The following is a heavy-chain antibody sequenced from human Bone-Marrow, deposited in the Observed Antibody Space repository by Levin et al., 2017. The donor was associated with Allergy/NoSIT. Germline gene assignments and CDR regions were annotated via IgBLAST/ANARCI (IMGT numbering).Heavy chain of an antibody. V-gene: IGHV1-69*06. Sequence: KISCKASGGTFSSYAISWVRQAPGQGLEWMGGIIPIFGTANYAQKFQGRVTITADKSTSTAYMELSSLRSEDTAVYYCASTSQLRGYFDYWGQGTLVTVSS. CDR3: ASTSQLRGYFDY. CDR2: IIPIFGTA. CDR1: GGTFSSYA. J-gene: IGHJ4*02. D-gene: IGHD5-24*01.